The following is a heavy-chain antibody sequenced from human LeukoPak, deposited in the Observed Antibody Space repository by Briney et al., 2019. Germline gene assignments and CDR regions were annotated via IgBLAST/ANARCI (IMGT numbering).Heavy chain of an antibody. CDR1: GFIFSIYW. Sequence: GGSLRLSCAASGFIFSIYWMTWVRQAPGKGLECVAITNQDGSETFYLGSVKGRFTISRDNAEDSLYPQMNSLRAEDTAVYYCARDPVGGAFDIWGQGTMVTVSS. D-gene: IGHD3-16*01. J-gene: IGHJ3*02. CDR2: TNQDGSET. V-gene: IGHV3-7*01. CDR3: ARDPVGGAFDI.